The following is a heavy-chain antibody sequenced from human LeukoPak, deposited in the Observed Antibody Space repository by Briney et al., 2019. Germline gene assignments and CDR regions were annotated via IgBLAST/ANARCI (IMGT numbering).Heavy chain of an antibody. Sequence: ASVKVSCKASGYTFTSYYIHWLRQAPGQGLEWMGIINPSGGGTSYAQKFQGRVTMNTDTSTRTVYMELSSLRSEDTAIYYCARVRDGYSYANFDSWGQGTLVTVSS. V-gene: IGHV1-46*01. CDR2: INPSGGGT. CDR1: GYTFTSYY. D-gene: IGHD5-18*01. CDR3: ARVRDGYSYANFDS. J-gene: IGHJ4*02.